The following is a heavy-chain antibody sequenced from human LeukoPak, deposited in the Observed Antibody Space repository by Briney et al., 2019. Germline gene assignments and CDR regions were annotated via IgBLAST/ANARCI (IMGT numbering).Heavy chain of an antibody. CDR1: GFTFSDYY. V-gene: IGHV3-11*01. J-gene: IGHJ5*02. CDR2: ISSSGSTI. D-gene: IGHD3-22*01. CDR3: AGLGGNYDSSGYEDWFDP. Sequence: PGASLRLSCAASGFTFSDYYMSWIRQAPGKGLEWVSYISSSGSTIYYADSVKGRFTISRDNAKNSLYLQMNSLRAEDTAVYYCAGLGGNYDSSGYEDWFDPWGQGTLVTVSS.